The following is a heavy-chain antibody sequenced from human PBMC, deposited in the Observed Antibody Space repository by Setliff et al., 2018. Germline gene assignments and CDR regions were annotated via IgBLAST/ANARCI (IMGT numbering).Heavy chain of an antibody. Sequence: GGSLTLSCEASGFTFSGYSMNWVRQAPGKGLEWVSSISSSSSYIYYADSVKGRFTISRDNAKRSLYLQMNGLRADDTGVYYCVRDDADNYDAFDNWGQGTLVTVSS. CDR1: GFTFSGYS. CDR3: VRDDADNYDAFDN. J-gene: IGHJ3*02. V-gene: IGHV3-21*01. CDR2: ISSSSSYI. D-gene: IGHD3-22*01.